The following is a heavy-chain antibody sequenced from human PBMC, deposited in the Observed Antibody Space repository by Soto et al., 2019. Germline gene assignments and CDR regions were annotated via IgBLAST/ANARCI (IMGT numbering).Heavy chain of an antibody. J-gene: IGHJ4*02. CDR3: ARAGHYYDSSGYAN. Sequence: QVKLVQSGTEVKKPGASMKVSCKASGYSFATSGMSWVRQAPGQGLEWMGWISAYNGNTNYEQKLQDRVTITTDTSTSTAYLELRSLRSDDTAVYYCARAGHYYDSSGYANWGQGTLVTVSS. CDR2: ISAYNGNT. D-gene: IGHD3-22*01. CDR1: GYSFATSG. V-gene: IGHV1-18*01.